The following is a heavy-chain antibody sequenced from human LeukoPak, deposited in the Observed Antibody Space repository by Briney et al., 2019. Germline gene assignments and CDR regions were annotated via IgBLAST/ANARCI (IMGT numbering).Heavy chain of an antibody. V-gene: IGHV3-20*04. CDR3: ARVSPLYCSGGSCYPYYYYYMDV. Sequence: GGSLRLSCAASGYTFDDYGMSWVRHAPGKGREWVCGINWNGGSTGYADSVKGRFTISRDNAKNSLYLQMNSLRAEDTALYYCARVSPLYCSGGSCYPYYYYYMDVWGKGTTVTISS. CDR1: GYTFDDYG. J-gene: IGHJ6*03. CDR2: INWNGGST. D-gene: IGHD2-15*01.